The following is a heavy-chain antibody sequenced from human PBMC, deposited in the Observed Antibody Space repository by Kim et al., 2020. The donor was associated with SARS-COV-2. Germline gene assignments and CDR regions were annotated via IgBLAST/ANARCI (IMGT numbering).Heavy chain of an antibody. CDR2: ISGSGGST. Sequence: GGSLRLSCAASGFTFSSYAMSWVRQAPGKGLEWVSAISGSGGSTYYADSVKGRFTISRDNSKNTLYLQMNSLRAEDTAVYYCAKDLGVYYYDSRVGAPGTDYWGQGTLVTVSS. CDR3: AKDLGVYYYDSRVGAPGTDY. J-gene: IGHJ4*02. CDR1: GFTFSSYA. V-gene: IGHV3-23*01. D-gene: IGHD3-22*01.